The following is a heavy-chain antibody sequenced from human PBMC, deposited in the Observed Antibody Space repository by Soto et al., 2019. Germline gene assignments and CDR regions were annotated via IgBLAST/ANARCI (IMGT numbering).Heavy chain of an antibody. Sequence: GASVKVSCKASGGTFSSYAISWVRQAPGQGLEWMGGIIPIFGTANYAQKFQGRVTITADESTSTAYMELSSLRSEDTAVYYCARGPSGSSPVRIYYFDYWGQGTLVTVSS. D-gene: IGHD1-26*01. J-gene: IGHJ4*02. V-gene: IGHV1-69*13. CDR2: IIPIFGTA. CDR1: GGTFSSYA. CDR3: ARGPSGSSPVRIYYFDY.